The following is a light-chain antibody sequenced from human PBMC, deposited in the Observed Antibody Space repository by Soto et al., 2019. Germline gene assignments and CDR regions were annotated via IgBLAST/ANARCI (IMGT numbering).Light chain of an antibody. CDR3: QQRSNWPRT. CDR1: QSVSSY. CDR2: DAS. J-gene: IGKJ1*01. V-gene: IGKV3-11*01. Sequence: EIVLTQSPATLSLSPGERATLSCRASQSVSSYLAWYQQKPGQAPRLLIYDASNRATGIPARFSGSGSGTDFTLIISSLEPEDFAFYYCQQRSNWPRTFGQGTKVEIK.